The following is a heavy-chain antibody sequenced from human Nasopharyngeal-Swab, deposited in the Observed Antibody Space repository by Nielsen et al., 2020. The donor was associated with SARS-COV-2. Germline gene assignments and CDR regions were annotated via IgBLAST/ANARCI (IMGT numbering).Heavy chain of an antibody. CDR3: ARDKSDGLPWYYFDY. Sequence: SETLSLTCTVSGGSISSYYWSWIRQPPGKGLEWIGCVDSSGSTNYKPSLKSRVTISVDTSKNQFSLNLSSVTAADTAVYYCARDKSDGLPWYYFDYWGQGTLVTVSS. J-gene: IGHJ4*02. CDR1: GGSISSYY. D-gene: IGHD3/OR15-3a*01. V-gene: IGHV4-59*13. CDR2: VDSSGST.